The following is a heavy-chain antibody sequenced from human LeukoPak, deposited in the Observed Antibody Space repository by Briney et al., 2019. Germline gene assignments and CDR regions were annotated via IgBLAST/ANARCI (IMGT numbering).Heavy chain of an antibody. V-gene: IGHV4-34*01. Sequence: SETLSLTCAVYGGSFSGYYWSWLRQPPGKGLEWIGEINHSGSTNYNPSLKSRVTISVDTSKNQFSLKLSSVTAADTAVYYCARGHGIVVVVAATRALLGFDPWGQGTLVTVSS. J-gene: IGHJ5*02. CDR3: ARGHGIVVVVAATRALLGFDP. CDR2: INHSGST. D-gene: IGHD2-15*01. CDR1: GGSFSGYY.